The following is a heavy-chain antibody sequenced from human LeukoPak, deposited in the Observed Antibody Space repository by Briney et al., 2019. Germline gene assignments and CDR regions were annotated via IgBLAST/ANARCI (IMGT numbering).Heavy chain of an antibody. CDR3: ARDNSSGWSLGAFDI. D-gene: IGHD6-19*01. Sequence: SVEVSCKASGGTFSSYAISWVRQAPGQGLEWMGRIIPILGIANYAQKFQGRVTITADKSTSTAYMELSSLRSEDTAVYYCARDNSSGWSLGAFDIWGQGTMVTVSS. J-gene: IGHJ3*02. V-gene: IGHV1-69*04. CDR1: GGTFSSYA. CDR2: IIPILGIA.